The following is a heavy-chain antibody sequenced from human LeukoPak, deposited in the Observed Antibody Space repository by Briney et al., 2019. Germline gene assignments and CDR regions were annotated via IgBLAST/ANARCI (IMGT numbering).Heavy chain of an antibody. J-gene: IGHJ6*02. V-gene: IGHV4-59*08. CDR2: IYYSGST. Sequence: PSETLSLTCTVSGGSISSYYWSWIRQPPGKGLEWIGYIYYSGSTNYNPSLKSRVTISVDTSKNQFSLKLSSVTAADTAVYYCARHNQRGEDYYYYYGMDVWGQGTTVTVSS. CDR1: GGSISSYY. D-gene: IGHD4-17*01. CDR3: ARHNQRGEDYYYYYGMDV.